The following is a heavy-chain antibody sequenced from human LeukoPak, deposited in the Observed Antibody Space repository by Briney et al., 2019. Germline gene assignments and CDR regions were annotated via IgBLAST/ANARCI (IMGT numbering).Heavy chain of an antibody. CDR2: IIPIFGTA. CDR3: ARDREIAAAGTKDY. CDR1: GYTFAAYY. J-gene: IGHJ4*02. Sequence: GASVKVSCKASGYTFAAYYMHWVRQAPGQGLEWMGGIIPIFGTANYAQKFQGRVTITADESTSTAYMELSSLRSEDTAVYYCARDREIAAAGTKDYWGQGTLVTVSS. D-gene: IGHD6-13*01. V-gene: IGHV1-69*13.